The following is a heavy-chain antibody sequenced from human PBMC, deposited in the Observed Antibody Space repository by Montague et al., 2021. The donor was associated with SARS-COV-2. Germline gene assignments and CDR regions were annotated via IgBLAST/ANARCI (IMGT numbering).Heavy chain of an antibody. CDR2: ST. CDR3: ARGALFYDSSGYYADAFDI. D-gene: IGHD3-22*01. J-gene: IGHJ3*02. Sequence: STNYDPSLKSRVTMSVDTSKNQFSLKLSSVTAADTAVYYCARGALFYDSSGYYADAFDIWGQGKMVNGSS. V-gene: IGHV4-4*07.